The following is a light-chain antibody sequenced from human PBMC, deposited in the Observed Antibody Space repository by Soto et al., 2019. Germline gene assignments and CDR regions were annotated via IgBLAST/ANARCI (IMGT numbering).Light chain of an antibody. Sequence: QSVLTQPASVSGSPGQSITISCAGTSSDVGGYNYVSWYQHHPGKAPKLMIYEVSDRPSGVSNRFSGSKSGNTAALTVSGLQAEDEAYYYCSSYAGRSMYVFGTGTKVTVL. CDR3: SSYAGRSMYV. CDR1: SSDVGGYNY. CDR2: EVS. V-gene: IGLV2-14*01. J-gene: IGLJ1*01.